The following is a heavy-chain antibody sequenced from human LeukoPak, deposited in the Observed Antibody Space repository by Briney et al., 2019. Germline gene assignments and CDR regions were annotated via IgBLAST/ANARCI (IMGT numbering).Heavy chain of an antibody. J-gene: IGHJ3*02. CDR2: VYPGGSDT. D-gene: IGHD3-10*01. CDR1: GYSFTSYW. Sequence: GESLKISCKGSGYSFTSYWIGWVRQMPGKGLEWTGIVYPGGSDTRYNPSFQGQVTISADKSISTAYLQWSSLKASDTAMYYCARRPLGGSGAVGAFDIWGQGTMVTVSS. CDR3: ARRPLGGSGAVGAFDI. V-gene: IGHV5-51*01.